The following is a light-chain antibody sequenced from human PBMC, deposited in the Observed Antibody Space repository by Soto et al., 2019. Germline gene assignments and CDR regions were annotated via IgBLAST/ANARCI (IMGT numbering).Light chain of an antibody. CDR1: RSLVYSDGNTY. CDR3: MQGTHWPRT. J-gene: IGKJ2*01. V-gene: IGKV2-30*01. Sequence: DVVMTQSPLSLPVTLGQPASISCRSSRSLVYSDGNTYLNWFQQRPRQSPRRLTYKVSNRDSGVPDRFSGSGSGTDFTLKISRVEAEDVGVYYCMQGTHWPRTLGEGTNLHIK. CDR2: KVS.